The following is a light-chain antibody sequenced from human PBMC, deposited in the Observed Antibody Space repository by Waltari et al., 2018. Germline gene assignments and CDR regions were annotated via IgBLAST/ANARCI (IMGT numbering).Light chain of an antibody. CDR2: LGS. J-gene: IGKJ1*01. V-gene: IGKV2-28*01. CDR1: QSFLHSNGYTY. Sequence: DIVVTQSPLSVPVTPGEAASISCRSSQSFLHSNGYTYLDWYLQKPGQSPQLLIYLGSNRASGVPDRFSGSGSGTDFTLNISRVEAEDVGVYYCMQALQTPRTFGQGTKVEIK. CDR3: MQALQTPRT.